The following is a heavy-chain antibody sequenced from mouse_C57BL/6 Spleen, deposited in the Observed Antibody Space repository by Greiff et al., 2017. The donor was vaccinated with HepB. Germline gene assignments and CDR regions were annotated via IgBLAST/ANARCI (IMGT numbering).Heavy chain of an antibody. D-gene: IGHD2-4*01. CDR2: IYPGSGNT. CDR1: GYSFTSYY. CDR3: ARRHYDYDPYAMDY. V-gene: IGHV1-66*01. Sequence: QVQLQQSGPELVKPGASVKISCKASGYSFTSYYIHWVKQRPGQGLEWIGWIYPGSGNTKYNEKFKGKATLTADTSSSTAYMQLSSLTSADSAVYYCARRHYDYDPYAMDYWGQGTSVTVSS. J-gene: IGHJ4*01.